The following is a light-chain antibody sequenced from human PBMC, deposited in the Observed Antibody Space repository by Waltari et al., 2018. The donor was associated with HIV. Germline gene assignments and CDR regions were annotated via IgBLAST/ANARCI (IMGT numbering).Light chain of an antibody. Sequence: QSALHQPPSASASLGTSITISCTGTCSDVGRYNYVSLYQQHPGKTPKLMIYEVKTRPSGVPDRFSGSKSGNTASLTVSGLQAEDEADYYCTSYAGSNNVVFGGGTKLTVL. J-gene: IGLJ2*01. CDR2: EVK. CDR3: TSYAGSNNVV. V-gene: IGLV2-8*01. CDR1: CSDVGRYNY.